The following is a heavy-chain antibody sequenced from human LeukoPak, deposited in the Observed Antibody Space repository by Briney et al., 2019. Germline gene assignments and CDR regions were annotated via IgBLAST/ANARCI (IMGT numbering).Heavy chain of an antibody. J-gene: IGHJ4*02. V-gene: IGHV3-30-3*01. CDR1: GFTFSSYA. Sequence: PGGSLRLSCAAPGFTFSSYAMHWVRQAPGKGLEWVAVISYDGSNKYYADSVKGRFTISRDNSKNTLYLQMNSLRAEDTAVYYCAKDAGSIRITMIVVAPPVFGYWGQGTLVTVSS. CDR3: AKDAGSIRITMIVVAPPVFGY. D-gene: IGHD3-22*01. CDR2: ISYDGSNK.